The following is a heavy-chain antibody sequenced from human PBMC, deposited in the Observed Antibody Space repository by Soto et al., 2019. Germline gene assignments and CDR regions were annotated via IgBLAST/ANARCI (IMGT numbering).Heavy chain of an antibody. CDR1: GGSISSGGYY. D-gene: IGHD3-9*01. Sequence: SETLSLTCTVSGGSISSGGYYWSWIRQHPGKGLEWIGYIYYSGSTYYNPSLKSRVTISVDTSKNQFSLKLSSVTAEDTAVYYCAKDRPALRYFDWSNPADGMDVWGQGTTVTVSS. CDR2: IYYSGST. V-gene: IGHV4-31*03. CDR3: AKDRPALRYFDWSNPADGMDV. J-gene: IGHJ6*02.